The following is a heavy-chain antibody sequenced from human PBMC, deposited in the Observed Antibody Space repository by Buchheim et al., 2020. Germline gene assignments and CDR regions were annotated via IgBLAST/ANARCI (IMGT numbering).Heavy chain of an antibody. CDR2: ISSSSSTI. V-gene: IGHV3-48*04. CDR3: ARVLPMVRGVIFDY. CDR1: GLTFSSYS. Sequence: EVQLVESGGGLVQPGGSLRLSCAASGLTFSSYSLNWVRQDPGKGLEWVSYISSSSSTIYYADSVKGRFTISRDNAKNSLYLQMNSLRAEDTAVYYCARVLPMVRGVIFDYWGQGTL. D-gene: IGHD3-10*01. J-gene: IGHJ4*02.